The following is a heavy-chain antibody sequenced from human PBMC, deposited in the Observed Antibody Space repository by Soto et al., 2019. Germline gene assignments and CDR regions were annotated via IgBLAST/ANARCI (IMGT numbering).Heavy chain of an antibody. CDR1: GYTLTELS. CDR3: AGITMIVVGAYGMDV. V-gene: IGHV1-24*01. D-gene: IGHD3-22*01. CDR2: FDPEDAEI. J-gene: IGHJ6*02. Sequence: ASVKVSCKVSGYTLTELSMHWVRQAPGKGLEWMGGFDPEDAEIICAQKFQGRVTRTEDTSTDTAYMELSSLRSEDTAVYYCAGITMIVVGAYGMDVWGQGTTVTVSS.